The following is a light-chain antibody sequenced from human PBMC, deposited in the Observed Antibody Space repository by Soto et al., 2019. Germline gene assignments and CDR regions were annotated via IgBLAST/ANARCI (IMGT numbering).Light chain of an antibody. Sequence: EIVLTQSPDTLSLSPGERATLSCRASQSFAGPYVAWYQQKPGQTPRLLINGASSRATGIPDRFSGSGSGTDFTLTISGLEPEDFAVYYCHQYESWTFGQGTKVEIK. J-gene: IGKJ1*01. CDR3: HQYESWT. CDR2: GAS. V-gene: IGKV3-20*01. CDR1: QSFAGPY.